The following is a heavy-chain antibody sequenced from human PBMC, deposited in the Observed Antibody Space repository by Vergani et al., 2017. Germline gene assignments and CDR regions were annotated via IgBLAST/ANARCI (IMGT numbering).Heavy chain of an antibody. CDR1: GYTFTSYD. CDR2: MNPNSGNT. Sequence: QVQLVQSGAEVKKPGASVKVSCKASGYTFTSYDINWVRQATGQGLEWMGWMNPNSGNTGYAQKFQGRVTMTRTTSISTAYMELSSLRSEDTAVYYCARGGSSGWSLYYYYYGMDVWGQGTTVTVSS. J-gene: IGHJ6*02. CDR3: ARGGSSGWSLYYYYYGMDV. D-gene: IGHD6-19*01. V-gene: IGHV1-8*01.